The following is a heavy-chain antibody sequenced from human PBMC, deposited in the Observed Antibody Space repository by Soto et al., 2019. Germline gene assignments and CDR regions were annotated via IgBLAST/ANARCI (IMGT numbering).Heavy chain of an antibody. V-gene: IGHV3-72*01. Sequence: EVQLVESGGGLVQPGGSLRLSCAASGFTFSDHYMDWVRQAPGKGLEWVGRTRNKANSYTTEYAASVKGRFTISRDDSKNSLYLQMNSLKTEDTAVYYCARSGLGDSYYSYYMDVWGKGTTVTVSS. J-gene: IGHJ6*03. D-gene: IGHD3-10*01. CDR1: GFTFSDHY. CDR2: TRNKANSYTT. CDR3: ARSGLGDSYYSYYMDV.